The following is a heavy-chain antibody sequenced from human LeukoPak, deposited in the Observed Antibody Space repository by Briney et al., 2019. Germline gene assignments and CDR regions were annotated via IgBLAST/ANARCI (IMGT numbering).Heavy chain of an antibody. CDR2: IYTSGST. J-gene: IGHJ3*02. Sequence: SETLSLTCTVSGGSISSGSYYWSWIRQPAGKGLEWIGRIYTSGSTNYNPSLKSRVTISVDTSKNQFSLKLSSVTAADTAVYYCARGGGQYESGSYRGDAFDIWGQGTMVTVSS. CDR3: ARGGGQYESGSYRGDAFDI. D-gene: IGHD1-26*01. V-gene: IGHV4-61*02. CDR1: GGSISSGSYY.